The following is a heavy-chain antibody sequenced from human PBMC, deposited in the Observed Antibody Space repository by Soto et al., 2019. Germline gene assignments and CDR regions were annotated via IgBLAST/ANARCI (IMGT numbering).Heavy chain of an antibody. Sequence: QVQLQESGPGLVKPSQTLSLTCTVSGGSISSGGYYWSWIRQHPGKGLEWIGYIYYSGSTYYNPSLKSRVTISVDTSKNQFSLKLSSVTAADTAVYYCARGGYDPYYYYYGMDVWGQGTTVTVSS. D-gene: IGHD5-12*01. V-gene: IGHV4-31*03. CDR1: GGSISSGGYY. CDR3: ARGGYDPYYYYYGMDV. J-gene: IGHJ6*02. CDR2: IYYSGST.